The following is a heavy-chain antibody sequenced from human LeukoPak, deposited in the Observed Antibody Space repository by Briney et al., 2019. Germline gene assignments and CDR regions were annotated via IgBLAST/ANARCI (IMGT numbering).Heavy chain of an antibody. D-gene: IGHD6-13*01. CDR3: ARRRSISAAVPRYFVP. Sequence: PSETLSLLCTVSGDSISTGNYYWGWIRQPPGKGLEWIGSVYYSGSTYYNPSLKSRVTMSADTSKNQFSMRLSSVTAADTAVYYCARRRSISAAVPRYFVPWGQGTLVTVSS. CDR2: VYYSGST. CDR1: GDSISTGNYY. V-gene: IGHV4-39*01. J-gene: IGHJ5*02.